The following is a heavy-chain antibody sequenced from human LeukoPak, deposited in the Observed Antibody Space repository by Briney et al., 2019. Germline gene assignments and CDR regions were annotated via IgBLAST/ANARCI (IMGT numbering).Heavy chain of an antibody. Sequence: ASVKVSCKASGYTFTGYYTHWVRQAPGQGLEWMGWINPNSGGTNYAQKFQGRVTMTRDTSISTAYMELSRLRSDDTAVYYCARGYCSGGSCYYWMDVWGQGTTVTVSS. CDR1: GYTFTGYY. CDR2: INPNSGGT. D-gene: IGHD2-15*01. V-gene: IGHV1-2*02. J-gene: IGHJ6*02. CDR3: ARGYCSGGSCYYWMDV.